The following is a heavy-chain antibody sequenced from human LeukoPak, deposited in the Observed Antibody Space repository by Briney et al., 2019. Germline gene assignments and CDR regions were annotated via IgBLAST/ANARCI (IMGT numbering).Heavy chain of an antibody. V-gene: IGHV3-23*01. CDR3: ANPTHYYDSSGYYLGNY. J-gene: IGHJ4*02. D-gene: IGHD3-22*01. CDR1: GFTFSSYA. CDR2: ISGSGGST. Sequence: PGGSLRLSCAASGFTFSSYAMSWVRQAPGKGLEWVSGISGSGGSTDYADSVKGRFTISRDNSKNTLYLQMNSLRAEDTAVYYCANPTHYYDSSGYYLGNYWGQGTLVTVSS.